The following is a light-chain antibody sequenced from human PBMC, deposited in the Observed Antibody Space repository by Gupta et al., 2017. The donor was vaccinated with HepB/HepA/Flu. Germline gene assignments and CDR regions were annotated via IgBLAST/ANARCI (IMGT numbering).Light chain of an antibody. V-gene: IGLV1-40*01. CDR2: INS. CDR1: SSNIGAGYD. CDR3: QSFDSSLREV. J-gene: IGLJ2*01. Sequence: QSVLTHPPSVSGAPGQRVTIPCTGSSSNIGAGYDVHWYQHLPGTAPKLLIYINSNRPSGVPDRFSGSKSGTSASLAIIGLQAEDEADYYCQSFDSSLREVFGGGTKLTVL.